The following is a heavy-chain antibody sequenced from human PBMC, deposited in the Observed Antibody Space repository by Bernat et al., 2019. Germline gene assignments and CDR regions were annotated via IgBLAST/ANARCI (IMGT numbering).Heavy chain of an antibody. Sequence: QVQLVESGGGVVQPGRSLRLSCAASGFTFSSYVMHWVRQAPDKGLEWVAVVSYDGNNKYYADSVRGRFSNSRDNSKNTLYLQMNSLRAEDTAVYYCATEGERMTTSSAFDIWGQGTVVTVSS. V-gene: IGHV3-30*01. CDR1: GFTFSSYV. J-gene: IGHJ3*02. CDR3: ATEGERMTTSSAFDI. CDR2: VSYDGNNK. D-gene: IGHD4-11*01.